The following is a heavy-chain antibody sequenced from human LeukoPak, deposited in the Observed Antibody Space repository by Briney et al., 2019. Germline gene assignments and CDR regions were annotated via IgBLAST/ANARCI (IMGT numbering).Heavy chain of an antibody. D-gene: IGHD3-10*01. Sequence: SETLSLTCAVYIDSFTNYYWNWIRQTPGKGLEWIGEVNDSGGTNINPSLRSRVILSVDTSKNQFSLKLSSVTAADTAVYYCASTEYYFGSVDWGQGTLVTVSS. CDR2: VNDSGGT. V-gene: IGHV4-34*01. J-gene: IGHJ4*02. CDR3: ASTEYYFGSVD. CDR1: IDSFTNYY.